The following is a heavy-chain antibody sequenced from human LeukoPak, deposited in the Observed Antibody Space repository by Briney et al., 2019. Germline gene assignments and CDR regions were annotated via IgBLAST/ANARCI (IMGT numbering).Heavy chain of an antibody. CDR3: AGVPGDGYPH. Sequence: GGSLRLSCAASGFTFSSYGMHWVRQALGKGLEWVAVIWYDGSNKYYADSVKGRFTISRDNSKNTLYLQMNSLRAEDTAVYYCAGVPGDGYPHWGQGTLVTVSS. CDR2: IWYDGSNK. CDR1: GFTFSSYG. V-gene: IGHV3-33*01. D-gene: IGHD5-24*01. J-gene: IGHJ4*02.